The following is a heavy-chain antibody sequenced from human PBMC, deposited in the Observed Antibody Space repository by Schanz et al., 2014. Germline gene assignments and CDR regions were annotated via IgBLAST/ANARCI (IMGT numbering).Heavy chain of an antibody. CDR1: GFTFSDYY. J-gene: IGHJ4*02. CDR2: VSSNNIYT. Sequence: QVQLVESGGGLVKPGGSLRLSCTASGFTFSDYYMTWLRQAPGKGLEWVSYVSSNNIYTKYADSVRGRFTISRDNAKNSLFLQMNSLRADDTAVYYCASPYRYCGGDCYINWGQGTLVTVSS. D-gene: IGHD2-21*01. V-gene: IGHV3-11*06. CDR3: ASPYRYCGGDCYIN.